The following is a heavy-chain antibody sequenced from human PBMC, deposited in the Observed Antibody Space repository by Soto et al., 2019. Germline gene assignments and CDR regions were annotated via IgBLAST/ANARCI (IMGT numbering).Heavy chain of an antibody. D-gene: IGHD6-19*01. CDR3: ARVERKQWLVLGN. J-gene: IGHJ4*02. V-gene: IGHV4-59*01. Sequence: SETLSLTCTVSGGSISSYYWSWIRQPPGKGLEWIGYIYYSGSTNYNPSLKSRVTISVDTSKNQFSLTLSPVTAADAAVYYCARVERKQWLVLGNWGQGTLVTVSS. CDR2: IYYSGST. CDR1: GGSISSYY.